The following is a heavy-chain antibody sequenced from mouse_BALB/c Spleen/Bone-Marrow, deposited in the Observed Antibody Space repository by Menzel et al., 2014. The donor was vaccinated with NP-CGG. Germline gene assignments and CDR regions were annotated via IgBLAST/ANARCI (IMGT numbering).Heavy chain of an antibody. Sequence: EVQVVESGGVLVQPGDSLRLSCATSGFTFSDFYMEWVRQPPGKRLEWIAASRNKAKHYTTEYSASVKGRFIVSRDTSQSILYLQMNALRAEDTAIYYCARDVGYGNYFVYWGQGTLVTVSA. V-gene: IGHV7-1*02. J-gene: IGHJ3*01. D-gene: IGHD2-10*02. CDR2: SRNKAKHYTT. CDR3: ARDVGYGNYFVY. CDR1: GFTFSDFY.